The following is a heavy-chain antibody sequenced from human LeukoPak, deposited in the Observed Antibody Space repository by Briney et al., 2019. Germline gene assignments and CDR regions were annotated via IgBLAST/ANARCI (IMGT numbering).Heavy chain of an antibody. D-gene: IGHD3-3*01. V-gene: IGHV4-30-2*01. J-gene: IGHJ3*02. CDR1: GGSISSGGYY. Sequence: SQTLSLTCTVSGGSISSGGYYWSWIRQPPGKGLEWIGYIYHSGSTYYNPSLKSRVTISVDRSKNQFSLKLSSVTVADTAVYYCARDYDFWSGYADAFDIWGQGTMVTVSS. CDR3: ARDYDFWSGYADAFDI. CDR2: IYHSGST.